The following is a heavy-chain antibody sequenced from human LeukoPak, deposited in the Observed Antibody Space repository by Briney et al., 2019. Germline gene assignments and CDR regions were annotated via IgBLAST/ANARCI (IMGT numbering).Heavy chain of an antibody. CDR2: IYYSGST. J-gene: IGHJ3*02. D-gene: IGHD3-22*01. Sequence: PSQTLSLTCTVSGGSISSGDYYWSWIRQPPGKGLEWIGYIYYSGSTYYVPSLKSRVTISVDTSKNQFSLKLSSVTAADTAAYYCATHSRGRGYYYDAAFDIWGQGTMVTVSS. CDR3: ATHSRGRGYYYDAAFDI. V-gene: IGHV4-30-4*01. CDR1: GGSISSGDYY.